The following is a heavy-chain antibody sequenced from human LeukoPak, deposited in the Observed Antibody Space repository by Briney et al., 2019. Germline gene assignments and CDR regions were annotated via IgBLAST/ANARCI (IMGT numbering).Heavy chain of an antibody. J-gene: IGHJ3*02. V-gene: IGHV1-2*02. CDR1: GYTFTDYY. CDR3: ARAGVWDYNDSSGYHNGAFDI. CDR2: INSDSCGT. Sequence: ASLKVSCKASGYTFTDYYMHWVRQAPGQGLEWMGWINSDSCGTNYAQRFQGRVTMTRDTSISTAYMELSRLRSDDTAFYYCARAGVWDYNDSSGYHNGAFDIWGQGTMVTVSS. D-gene: IGHD3-22*01.